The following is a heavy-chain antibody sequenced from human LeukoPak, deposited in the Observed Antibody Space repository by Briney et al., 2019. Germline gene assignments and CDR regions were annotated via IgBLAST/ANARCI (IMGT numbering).Heavy chain of an antibody. CDR2: IYYSGST. CDR1: GGSISSYY. J-gene: IGHJ4*02. D-gene: IGHD3-3*01. CDR3: ARGSITIFGVVIDGYFDY. V-gene: IGHV4-59*01. Sequence: SETLSLTCTVSGGSISSYYWSWIRQPPGKGLEWMGYIYYSGSTNYHPSLKSRVTISVDTSKNQFSLKLSSVTAADTAVYYCARGSITIFGVVIDGYFDYWGQGTLVTVSS.